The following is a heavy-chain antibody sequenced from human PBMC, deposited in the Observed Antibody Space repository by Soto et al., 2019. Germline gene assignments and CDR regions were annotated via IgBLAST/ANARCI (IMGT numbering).Heavy chain of an antibody. J-gene: IGHJ4*02. Sequence: EVQLLESGGDLIQPGGSLRLSCVASGLTFGSRAISWVLQSPGVGLEWVSTITDTGGDAKYADSVRGGFGLSRANSKNTLYLQMSTLSDEDVAIYVCVRGSQDSYPGSRIFDFWCRGTVVTASS. CDR2: ITDTGGDA. V-gene: IGHV3-23*01. CDR1: GLTFGSRA. CDR3: VRGSQDSYPGSRIFDF. D-gene: IGHD3-10*01.